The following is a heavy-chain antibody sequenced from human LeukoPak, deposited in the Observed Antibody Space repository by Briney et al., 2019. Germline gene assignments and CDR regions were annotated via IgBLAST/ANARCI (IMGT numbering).Heavy chain of an antibody. CDR2: IRYDGSNK. Sequence: PGGSLRLSCAASGFTFRSYGMHWVRQAPGKGLEWVAFIRYDGSNKYYADSVKGRFTISRDNSKNTLYLQMNSLRAEDTAVYYCAKGTSSGWYFDYWGQGTLVTVSS. CDR1: GFTFRSYG. J-gene: IGHJ4*02. CDR3: AKGTSSGWYFDY. D-gene: IGHD6-19*01. V-gene: IGHV3-30*02.